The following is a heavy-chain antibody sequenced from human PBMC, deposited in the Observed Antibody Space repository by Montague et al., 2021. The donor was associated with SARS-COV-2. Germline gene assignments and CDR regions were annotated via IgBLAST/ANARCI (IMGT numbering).Heavy chain of an antibody. CDR1: GASIGSSD. CDR3: ARETMTTDAFDI. V-gene: IGHV4-59*01. J-gene: IGHJ3*02. CDR2: FYSVGST. D-gene: IGHD1-1*01. Sequence: SETLSLTCTVSGASIGSSDWGWIRQSPRKGLEWIGYFYSVGSTDYNPSRKSRATISRDTSKNQFSLKVRSVTAADTAVYYCARETMTTDAFDIWGQGTMVTVSS.